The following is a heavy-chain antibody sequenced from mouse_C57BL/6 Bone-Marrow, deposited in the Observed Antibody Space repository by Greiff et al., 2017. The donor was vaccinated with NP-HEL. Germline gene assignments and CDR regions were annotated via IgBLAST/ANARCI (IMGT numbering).Heavy chain of an antibody. Sequence: VMLVESGAELVRPGTSVKMSCKASGYTFTNYWIGWAKQRPGHGLEWIGDIYPGGGYTNYNEKFKGKATLTADKSSSTAYMQFSSLTSEDSAIYYCLLYGSPFYYFDYWGQGTTLTVSS. J-gene: IGHJ2*01. CDR2: IYPGGGYT. CDR1: GYTFTNYW. V-gene: IGHV1-63*01. D-gene: IGHD1-1*01. CDR3: LLYGSPFYYFDY.